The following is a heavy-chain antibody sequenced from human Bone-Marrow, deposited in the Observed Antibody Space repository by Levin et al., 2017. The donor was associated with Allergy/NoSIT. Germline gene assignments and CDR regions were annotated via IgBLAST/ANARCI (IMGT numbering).Heavy chain of an antibody. CDR1: GGTFSSYA. D-gene: IGHD2-15*01. V-gene: IGHV1-69*13. CDR3: ARGLRYCSGNSCSLSLNWFDP. Sequence: WASVKVSCKASGGTFSSYAINWVRQAPGQGLEWMGGVIPVFGTANYAQKFQGRLTITADESTSTAYMELSSLRSEDTAVYYCARGLRYCSGNSCSLSLNWFDPWGQGTLVTVSS. J-gene: IGHJ5*02. CDR2: VIPVFGTA.